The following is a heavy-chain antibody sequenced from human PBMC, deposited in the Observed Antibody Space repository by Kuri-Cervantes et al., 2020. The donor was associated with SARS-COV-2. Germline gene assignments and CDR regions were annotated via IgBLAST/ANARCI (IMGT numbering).Heavy chain of an antibody. V-gene: IGHV3-53*01. CDR3: AKDEYITSSGAPLDY. Sequence: GESLKISCAASGFTVSSNYMSWVRQAPGKGLEWVSVIYSCGSTYYADSVKGRFTISRDNSKNTLYLRMNSLRAEDTAVFYCAKDEYITSSGAPLDYWGQGTLVTVSS. CDR2: IYSCGST. D-gene: IGHD6-6*01. CDR1: GFTVSSNY. J-gene: IGHJ4*02.